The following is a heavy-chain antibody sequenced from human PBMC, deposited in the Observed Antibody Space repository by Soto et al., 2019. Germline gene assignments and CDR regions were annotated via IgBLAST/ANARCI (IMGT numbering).Heavy chain of an antibody. Sequence: SETLSLTCTVSGGSISSGDYYWSWIRQPPGKGLEWIGYIYYSGSTYYNPSLRSRVTISVDTSKNQFSLKLSSVTAADTAVYYCARYSYYYDSSGYRPLDYWGQGTLVTVSS. CDR1: GGSISSGDYY. CDR2: IYYSGST. V-gene: IGHV4-30-4*01. D-gene: IGHD3-22*01. CDR3: ARYSYYYDSSGYRPLDY. J-gene: IGHJ4*02.